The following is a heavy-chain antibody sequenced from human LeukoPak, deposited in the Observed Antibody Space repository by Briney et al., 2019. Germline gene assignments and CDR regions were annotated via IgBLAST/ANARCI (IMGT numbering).Heavy chain of an antibody. J-gene: IGHJ4*02. CDR2: IYYSGST. CDR3: ASGDYDYVWGSYRHDY. CDR1: GGSISSSSYS. Sequence: SETLSLTCTVSGGSISSSSYSWGWIRQPPGKGLEWIGSIYYSGSTYYNPSLKSRVTISVDTSKNQFSLKLSSVTAADTAVYYCASGDYDYVWGSYRHDYWGQGTLVTVSS. V-gene: IGHV4-39*01. D-gene: IGHD3-16*02.